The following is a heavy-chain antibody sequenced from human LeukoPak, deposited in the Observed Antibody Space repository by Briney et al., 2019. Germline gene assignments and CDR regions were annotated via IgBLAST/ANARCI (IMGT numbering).Heavy chain of an antibody. J-gene: IGHJ4*02. CDR3: ARDKAYGSGYDAFGY. Sequence: GGSLRLSCAASGFPFSASSMNWVRQAPGKGLEYVSAISSNGGSTYYANSVKGRFTISRDNSKNTLYLQMGSLRAEDMAVYYCARDKAYGSGYDAFGYWGQGTLVTVSS. CDR1: GFPFSASS. CDR2: ISSNGGST. D-gene: IGHD5-12*01. V-gene: IGHV3-64*01.